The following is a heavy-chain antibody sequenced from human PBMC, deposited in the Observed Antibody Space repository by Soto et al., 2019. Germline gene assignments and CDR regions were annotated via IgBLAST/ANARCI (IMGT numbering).Heavy chain of an antibody. J-gene: IGHJ6*02. Sequence: GGSLRLSCAASGFTFSNYWMSWVRQAPGKGLEWVANIKQDGSEKYYVDSVKGRFTISRDNAKNSLYLQMNSLRAEDTAVYYCARDESGSYYFSDYYGMDVWGQGTTVTVSS. CDR2: IKQDGSEK. CDR3: ARDESGSYYFSDYYGMDV. D-gene: IGHD1-26*01. V-gene: IGHV3-7*03. CDR1: GFTFSNYW.